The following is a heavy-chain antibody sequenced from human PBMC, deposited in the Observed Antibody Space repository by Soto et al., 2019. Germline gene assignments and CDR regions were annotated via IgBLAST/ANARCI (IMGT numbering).Heavy chain of an antibody. CDR2: IYYSGST. J-gene: IGHJ4*02. CDR3: TRVGGYYGDYPNFDY. V-gene: IGHV4-59*01. Sequence: SETLSLTCTFYGDSMRSFYWSWILQPPGKGLEWIGNIYYSGSTNYNPSRKSRVTMSVDMSRNQVSLKLSSVTAADTAVYYCTRVGGYYGDYPNFDYWGQGALVTVSS. CDR1: GDSMRSFY. D-gene: IGHD4-17*01.